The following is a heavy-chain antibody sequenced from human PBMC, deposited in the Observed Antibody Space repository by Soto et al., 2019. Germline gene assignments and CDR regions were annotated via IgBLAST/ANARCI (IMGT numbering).Heavy chain of an antibody. CDR3: ARDPSSSSWLYADV. CDR2: IIPIFGTA. Sequence: VASVKVSCKASGGTFSSYAISWVRQAPGQGLEWMGGIIPIFGTANYAQKFQGRVTITADKSTSTAYMELSSLRSEDTAVYYCARDPSSSSWLYADVWGQGTTVTVSS. D-gene: IGHD6-13*01. CDR1: GGTFSSYA. J-gene: IGHJ6*02. V-gene: IGHV1-69*06.